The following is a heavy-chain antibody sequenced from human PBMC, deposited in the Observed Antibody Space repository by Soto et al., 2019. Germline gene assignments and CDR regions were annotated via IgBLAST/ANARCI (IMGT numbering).Heavy chain of an antibody. CDR1: GYTFTSYD. V-gene: IGHV1-8*02. J-gene: IGHJ3*02. CDR2: MNPNSGNT. D-gene: IGHD3-9*01. CDR3: ARGDRDILTGYYDAFDI. Sequence: ASVKVSCKASGYTFTSYDINWVRQATGQGLEWMGWMNPNSGNTGYAQKFQGRVTMNRNTSISTAYMELSSLRSEDTAVYYCARGDRDILTGYYDAFDIWGQGTMVTVSS.